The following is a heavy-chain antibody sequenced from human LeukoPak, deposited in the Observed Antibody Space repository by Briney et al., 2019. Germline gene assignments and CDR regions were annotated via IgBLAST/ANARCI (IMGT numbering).Heavy chain of an antibody. D-gene: IGHD3-9*01. J-gene: IGHJ4*02. CDR2: VTGRGGST. CDR1: GFTFSNYA. Sequence: GGSLRLSCVASGFTFSNYAMSWVRQAPGKRLEWVSAVTGRGGSTYYADSVKGRFTISRDNSRNTLFPQMNSLRAEDTAIYYRAKWGDFDILTGYYVSDFWGQGTLVTVSS. CDR3: AKWGDFDILTGYYVSDF. V-gene: IGHV3-23*01.